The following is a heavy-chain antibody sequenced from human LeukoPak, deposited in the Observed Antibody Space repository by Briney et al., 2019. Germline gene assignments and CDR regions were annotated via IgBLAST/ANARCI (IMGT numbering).Heavy chain of an antibody. Sequence: GGSLRLSCAASGFTFSSYAMSWVRQAPGKGLEWVSAISGSGGSTYYADSVKGRFTISRDNSKNTLYLQMNSLRAEDTAVYYCAKERRITMIVVVITPQGRFDYWGQGTLVTVSS. J-gene: IGHJ4*02. V-gene: IGHV3-23*01. CDR3: AKERRITMIVVVITPQGRFDY. D-gene: IGHD3-22*01. CDR2: ISGSGGST. CDR1: GFTFSSYA.